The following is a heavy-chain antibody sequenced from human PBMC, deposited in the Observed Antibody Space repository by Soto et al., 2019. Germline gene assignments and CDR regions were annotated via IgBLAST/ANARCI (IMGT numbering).Heavy chain of an antibody. Sequence: QVQLVESGGGVVQPGRSLRLSCAAAGFTFSTHAMHWVRQAPGKGLEWVVFIWSDGSNKYYADSVKGRATISRDNSKRTVDLQMNSLRAEDTAVYYCARDPPGSGWAFDYWGQGTLVTVSS. CDR2: IWSDGSNK. CDR3: ARDPPGSGWAFDY. CDR1: GFTFSTHA. D-gene: IGHD6-19*01. J-gene: IGHJ4*02. V-gene: IGHV3-33*01.